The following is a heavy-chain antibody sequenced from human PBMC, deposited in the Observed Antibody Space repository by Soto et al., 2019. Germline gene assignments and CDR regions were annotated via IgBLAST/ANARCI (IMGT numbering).Heavy chain of an antibody. CDR3: ARDGFRGQQLVHFDY. CDR2: IYYSGST. D-gene: IGHD6-13*01. Sequence: SETLSLTCTVSGGSISSSSYYWGWIRQPPGKGLEWIGSIYYSGSTYYNPSLKSRVTISVDTSKNQFSLKLSSVTAADTAVYYCARDGFRGQQLVHFDYWGQGTLVTVSS. V-gene: IGHV4-39*07. J-gene: IGHJ4*02. CDR1: GGSISSSSYY.